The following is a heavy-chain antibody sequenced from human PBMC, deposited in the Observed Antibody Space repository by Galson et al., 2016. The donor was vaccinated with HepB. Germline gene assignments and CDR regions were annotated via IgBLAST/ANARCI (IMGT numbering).Heavy chain of an antibody. V-gene: IGHV3-74*01. D-gene: IGHD5-12*01. CDR2: INTDGSST. Sequence: SLRLSCAASGFTFTTYWMHWVRQDPEKGLVWVSGINTDGSSTIYADSVKGRFTISRDNAKNSLYLQMNSLRAEDTAVYYCARGFGTSGYTDALDIWGQGTMVHVSS. CDR1: GFTFTTYW. CDR3: ARGFGTSGYTDALDI. J-gene: IGHJ3*02.